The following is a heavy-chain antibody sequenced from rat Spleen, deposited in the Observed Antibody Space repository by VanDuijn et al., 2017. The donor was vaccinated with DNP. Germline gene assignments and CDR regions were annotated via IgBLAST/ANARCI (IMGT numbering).Heavy chain of an antibody. V-gene: IGHV5-46*01. Sequence: EVQLVESGGGLVQPGRSVKLSCVASGFTFSSFPMAWVRQAPTKGLEWVATFSTRGDDTYYRDSVRGRFTISRDNAKSTLYLQMDSLRSEDTATYYCARHGDTMGIRPPGDYWGQGVMVTVSS. CDR3: ARHGDTMGIRPPGDY. CDR2: FSTRGDDT. CDR1: GFTFSSFP. D-gene: IGHD1-9*01. J-gene: IGHJ2*01.